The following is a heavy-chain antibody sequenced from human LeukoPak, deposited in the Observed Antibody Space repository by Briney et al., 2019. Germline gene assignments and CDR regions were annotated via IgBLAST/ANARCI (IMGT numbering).Heavy chain of an antibody. CDR1: GFTFSSYE. CDR3: AKYNGDYFDYYYYMDV. Sequence: PGGSLRLSCAASGFTFSSYEMNWVRQAPGKGLEWVSYISSNGRNTYYADSVKGRFTISRDNSKNTMFLQMNSLRAGDTAIYYCAKYNGDYFDYYYYMDVWGKGTTVTVSS. D-gene: IGHD4-17*01. CDR2: ISSNGRNT. V-gene: IGHV3-48*03. J-gene: IGHJ6*03.